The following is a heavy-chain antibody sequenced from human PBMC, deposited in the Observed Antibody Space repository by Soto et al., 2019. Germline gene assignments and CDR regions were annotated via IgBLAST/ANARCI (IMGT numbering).Heavy chain of an antibody. CDR2: IYWDDDK. CDR3: ARANMTTVTTRAFDY. J-gene: IGHJ4*02. V-gene: IGHV2-5*02. Sequence: SGPTLVNPTQTLTLTCTFSGFSLSTSGVGVGWFRQPPGKALEWLALIYWDDDKRYSPSLKSRLTITKDTSKNQVVLTMTNMDPVDTATYYCARANMTTVTTRAFDYWGQGTLVTVSS. CDR1: GFSLSTSGVG. D-gene: IGHD4-17*01.